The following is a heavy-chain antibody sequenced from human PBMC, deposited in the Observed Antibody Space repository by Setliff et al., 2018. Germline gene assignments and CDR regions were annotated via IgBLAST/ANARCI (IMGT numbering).Heavy chain of an antibody. CDR1: GFTFRKYC. V-gene: IGHV3-74*01. Sequence: GSLRLSCGASGFTFRKYCMYWVRQVPGKGLVWVSRINPDGSITNYADSVRGRFTISRDNAKNSLSLQMNNLRTEDTAVYYCFGAGTCSYWGQGTLVTVAS. J-gene: IGHJ4*02. CDR3: FGAGTCSY. CDR2: INPDGSIT. D-gene: IGHD3-10*01.